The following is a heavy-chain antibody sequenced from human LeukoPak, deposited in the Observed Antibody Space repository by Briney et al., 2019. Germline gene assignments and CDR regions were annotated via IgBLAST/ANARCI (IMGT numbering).Heavy chain of an antibody. Sequence: SETLSLTCAVYGGSFSGYYWSWIRQPPGKGLECIGSIYYSGSTYYNPSLKSRVTISVDTSKNQFSLKLSSVTAADTAVYYCARHRDYGDYVFDYWGQGTLVTVSS. CDR2: IYYSGST. J-gene: IGHJ4*02. D-gene: IGHD4-17*01. CDR1: GGSFSGYY. V-gene: IGHV4-34*01. CDR3: ARHRDYGDYVFDY.